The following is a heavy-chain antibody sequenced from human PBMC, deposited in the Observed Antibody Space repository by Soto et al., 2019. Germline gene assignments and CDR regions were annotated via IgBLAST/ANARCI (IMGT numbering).Heavy chain of an antibody. J-gene: IGHJ5*02. Sequence: QVQLQESGPGLVKPSQTLSLTCTVSGGSISSGGYYWSWIRQHPGKGLEWIGYIYYSGSTYYNPSLKSRVTISVDTSKNQFSLKLSSVTAAATAVYYCARDREGYCSSTSCFEFDPWGQGTLVTVSS. CDR2: IYYSGST. CDR1: GGSISSGGYY. V-gene: IGHV4-31*03. D-gene: IGHD2-2*01. CDR3: ARDREGYCSSTSCFEFDP.